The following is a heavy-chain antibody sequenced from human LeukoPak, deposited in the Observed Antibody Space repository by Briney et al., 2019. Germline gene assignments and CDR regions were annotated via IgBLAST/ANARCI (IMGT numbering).Heavy chain of an antibody. D-gene: IGHD5-12*01. CDR3: ARLEVTVVATIDY. CDR1: GFTFSNYW. CDR2: INSDGINT. J-gene: IGHJ4*02. Sequence: PGGSLRLSCAASGFTFSNYWMHWVRQAPGKGLVWVSRINSDGINTSYADSVKGRFTISRDNAKNSLYLQMNSLRAEDTAVYYCARLEVTVVATIDYWGQGTLVTVSS. V-gene: IGHV3-74*01.